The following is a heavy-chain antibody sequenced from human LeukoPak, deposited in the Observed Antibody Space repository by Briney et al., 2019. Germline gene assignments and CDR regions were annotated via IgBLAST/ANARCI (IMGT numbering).Heavy chain of an antibody. CDR2: IHYSGST. CDR1: GYSISSAFY. V-gene: IGHV4-38-2*01. Sequence: SETLSLTCAVSGYSISSAFYWGWIRQPPGKGLEWIGTIHYSGSTSYNPSLKSRVTISVDTSKNQFSLKLRPVTAADTAVYYCARGFRGDSFDYWGQGTLVTVSS. D-gene: IGHD3-22*01. J-gene: IGHJ4*02. CDR3: ARGFRGDSFDY.